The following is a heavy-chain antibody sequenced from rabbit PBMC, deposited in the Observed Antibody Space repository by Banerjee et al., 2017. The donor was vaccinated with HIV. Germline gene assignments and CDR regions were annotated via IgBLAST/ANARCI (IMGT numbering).Heavy chain of an antibody. V-gene: IGHV1S40*01. CDR2: IYTGSGST. CDR1: GFSFSSSYY. Sequence: QSLEESGGDLVKPGASLTLTCTASGFSFSSSYYMCWVRQAPGKGLEWIGCIYTGSGSTYYASWVDGRFTISKTSSTTVTLQMTSLTVADTATYFCARSYSGTNARYFDLWGPGTLVTVS. D-gene: IGHD1-1*01. J-gene: IGHJ4*01. CDR3: ARSYSGTNARYFDL.